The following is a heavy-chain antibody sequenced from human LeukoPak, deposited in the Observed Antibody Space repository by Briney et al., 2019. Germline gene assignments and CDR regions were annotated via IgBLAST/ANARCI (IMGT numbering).Heavy chain of an antibody. CDR1: GFTFSTYW. V-gene: IGHV3-74*01. D-gene: IGHD3-10*01. CDR3: ARDSGSGSYSGY. J-gene: IGHJ4*02. Sequence: GGSLRLSCAASGFTFSTYWMRWVRQGPGKGLVWVSRINPDGSGTSHADSVKGRFTISRDNAKNTLYLQMNSLRAEDTAVYYCARDSGSGSYSGYWGLGTLVTVSS. CDR2: INPDGSGT.